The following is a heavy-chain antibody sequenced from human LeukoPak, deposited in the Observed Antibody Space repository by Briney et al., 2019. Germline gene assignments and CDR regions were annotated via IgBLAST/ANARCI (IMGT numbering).Heavy chain of an antibody. CDR2: INAGNGNT. D-gene: IGHD2-21*02. J-gene: IGHJ6*02. V-gene: IGHV1-3*01. Sequence: ASVKVSCKASGYTFTSYAMHWVRQAPGQRLEWMGWINAGNGNTKYSQKFQGRVTITRDSSASTAYMELSSLRSEDTAVYYCARGDDPYYYYGMDVWGQGTTVTVSS. CDR3: ARGDDPYYYYGMDV. CDR1: GYTFTSYA.